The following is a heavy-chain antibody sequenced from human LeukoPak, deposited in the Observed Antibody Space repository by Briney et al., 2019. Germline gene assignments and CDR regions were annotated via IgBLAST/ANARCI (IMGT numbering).Heavy chain of an antibody. J-gene: IGHJ5*02. CDR3: AIGSGYGDYYDP. CDR2: IYYSGST. CDR1: GGSTSSVGYY. V-gene: IGHV4-31*02. D-gene: IGHD4-17*01. Sequence: SQTLSLTCAVSGGSTSSVGYYSRWIRQNPGKGLEWIGYIYYSGSTYYNPSLKSRVTISVDTSKNQFSLKLTSVTAAVAAVYSCAIGSGYGDYYDPWGQGTLVSVSS.